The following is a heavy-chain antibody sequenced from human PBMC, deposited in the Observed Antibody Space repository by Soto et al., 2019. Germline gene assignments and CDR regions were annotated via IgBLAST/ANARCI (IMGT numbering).Heavy chain of an antibody. CDR1: GFSFNNFA. D-gene: IGHD3-22*01. Sequence: PGGSLRLSCAASGFSFNNFAMHWVRQAPGKGLEWVASVSYDGSNKHYADSVKGRFTISRDNSRNTLDLQMNSLRAEDTAVYYCAKDTYYYDRSGYYTYDHWGQGTQVTVSS. CDR2: VSYDGSNK. V-gene: IGHV3-30*04. J-gene: IGHJ4*02. CDR3: AKDTYYYDRSGYYTYDH.